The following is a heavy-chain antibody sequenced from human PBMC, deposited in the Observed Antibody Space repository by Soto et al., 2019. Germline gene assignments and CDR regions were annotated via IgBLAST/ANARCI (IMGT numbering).Heavy chain of an antibody. D-gene: IGHD6-19*01. CDR1: GFTFSDSA. CDR2: ISAKANSYPT. V-gene: IGHV3-73*01. Sequence: GGSLRLSCAASGFTFSDSAMHWVRQASGKGLEWVGRISAKANSYPTAYAASVKGRFTISRDDSKNTTYLQMSSLKNEDTAVYYCARVGAVAGPRGSYYYGLDVWGQGTTVTVSS. CDR3: ARVGAVAGPRGSYYYGLDV. J-gene: IGHJ6*02.